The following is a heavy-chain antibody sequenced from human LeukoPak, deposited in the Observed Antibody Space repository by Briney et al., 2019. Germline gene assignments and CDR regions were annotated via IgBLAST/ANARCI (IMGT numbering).Heavy chain of an antibody. J-gene: IGHJ2*01. V-gene: IGHV4-39*01. CDR3: ARQYSDILTGYHRGELYWYFDL. CDR2: IYYSGTT. D-gene: IGHD3-9*01. CDR1: GGSISSSSYY. Sequence: SETLSLTCTVSGGSISSSSYYWGWIRQPPGRGLEWIGSIYYSGTTYYNPSLKSRVTISVDTSKNQFSLKLSSVTAADTAVYYCARQYSDILTGYHRGELYWYFDLWGRGTLVTVSS.